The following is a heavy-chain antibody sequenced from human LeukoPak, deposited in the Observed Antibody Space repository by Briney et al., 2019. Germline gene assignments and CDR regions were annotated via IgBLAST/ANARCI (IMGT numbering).Heavy chain of an antibody. D-gene: IGHD3-22*01. CDR1: GGSISSSTYY. J-gene: IGHJ6*03. CDR3: ANMRQSYYYHTSGSSGHYYYMDV. Sequence: PSETLSLTCTVSGGSISSSTYYWGWIRQPPGKGLEWIGSLYYSGSTYYNPSLNSRVTISVDTSENQFSLKLSSVTAADTAVYYCANMRQSYYYHTSGSSGHYYYMDVWSTGTTVTISS. CDR2: LYYSGST. V-gene: IGHV4-39*01.